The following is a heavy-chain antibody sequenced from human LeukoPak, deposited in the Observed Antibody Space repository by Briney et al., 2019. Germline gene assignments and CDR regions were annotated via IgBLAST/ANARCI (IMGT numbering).Heavy chain of an antibody. Sequence: GASVKVSCKASGYTFTGYYMHWVRQAPGQGLEWMGWINPNSGGTNYAQKFQGRVTMTRDTSISTAYMELSRLRSDDTAVYYCARLTGTTGVRGGESFDYWGQGTLVTVSS. CDR2: INPNSGGT. V-gene: IGHV1-2*02. CDR3: ARLTGTTGVRGGESFDY. J-gene: IGHJ4*02. CDR1: GYTFTGYY. D-gene: IGHD1-7*01.